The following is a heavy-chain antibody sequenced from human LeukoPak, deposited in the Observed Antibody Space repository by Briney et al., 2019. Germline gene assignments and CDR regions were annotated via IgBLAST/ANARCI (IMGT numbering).Heavy chain of an antibody. J-gene: IGHJ4*02. D-gene: IGHD3-10*02. CDR3: ARDRYYVPDY. V-gene: IGHV3-74*01. CDR1: GFTFSSTW. Sequence: GGSLRLSCAASGFTFSSTWMHWVRQGAGKGLVWVSRITSDGRTTIYADSVKGRFSISRDNAKNTLYLQMNSLRAEDTAVYYCARDRYYVPDYWGQGTPVTVSS. CDR2: ITSDGRTT.